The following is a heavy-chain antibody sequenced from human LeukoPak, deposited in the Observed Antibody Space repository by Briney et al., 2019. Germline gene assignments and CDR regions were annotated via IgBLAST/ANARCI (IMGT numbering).Heavy chain of an antibody. Sequence: SQTLSLTCTVSGGFINRSSYYWGWIRQPPGKGLEWIGSIYYSGSTYYNPSLKSRVTISVDTSKCLFSLKLSSVAAAGSAVCYCASRAGTMVRGVIIAGRFDPWGEGTLVTVSS. J-gene: IGHJ5*02. V-gene: IGHV4-39*01. CDR2: IYYSGST. D-gene: IGHD3-10*01. CDR3: ASRAGTMVRGVIIAGRFDP. CDR1: GGFINRSSYY.